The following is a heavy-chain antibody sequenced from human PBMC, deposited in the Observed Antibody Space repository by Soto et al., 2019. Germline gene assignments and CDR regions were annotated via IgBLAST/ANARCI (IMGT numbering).Heavy chain of an antibody. CDR3: AKRATGTYFDY. V-gene: IGHV3-23*01. J-gene: IGHJ4*02. D-gene: IGHD1-1*01. CDR1: GFTFSSYA. Sequence: PGGSLRLSCAASGFTFSSYAMWWVRQAPGKGLECVSAISGGGETTYYADSVKGRFTISRDNSKNTLYLQMNSLRAEDTAVYYCAKRATGTYFDYWGQGTLVTVSS. CDR2: ISGGGETT.